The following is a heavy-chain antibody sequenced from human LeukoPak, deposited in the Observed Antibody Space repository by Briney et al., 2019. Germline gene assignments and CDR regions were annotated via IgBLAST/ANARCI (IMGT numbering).Heavy chain of an antibody. D-gene: IGHD4-11*01. J-gene: IGHJ4*02. V-gene: IGHV1-46*01. Sequence: ASVKVSCKTSGYTFTSYYIHWVRQAPGKGLEWMGIINPIGGTTDYPQKFQGRVTMTRDTSTSTVYMELTSLSPEDTAVYYCAGQQGLQNLNFDYWGQGALVTVSS. CDR1: GYTFTSYY. CDR2: INPIGGTT. CDR3: AGQQGLQNLNFDY.